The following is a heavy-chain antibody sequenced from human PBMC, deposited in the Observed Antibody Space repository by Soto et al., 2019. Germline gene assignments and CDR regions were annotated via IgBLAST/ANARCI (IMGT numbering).Heavy chain of an antibody. Sequence: SETLSLTCTVSGGSISSGDYYWSWIRQPPGKGLEWIGYIYYSGSTYYNPSLKSRVTISVDTSKNQFSLKLSSVTAADTAVYYCARVPRRSLDSSGYFYWGQGTLVTVSS. V-gene: IGHV4-30-4*01. CDR2: IYYSGST. CDR3: ARVPRRSLDSSGYFY. J-gene: IGHJ4*02. D-gene: IGHD3-22*01. CDR1: GGSISSGDYY.